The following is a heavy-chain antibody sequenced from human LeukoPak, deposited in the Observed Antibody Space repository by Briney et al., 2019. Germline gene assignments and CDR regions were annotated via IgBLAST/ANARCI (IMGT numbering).Heavy chain of an antibody. D-gene: IGHD3-22*01. CDR2: ISSSLDSNI. Sequence: GGSLRLSCAASGFTFNVYSMNWVRQAPGKGLEWVSFISSSLDSNIYYADSVKGRFTISRDNAKNSLYLQMNSLRAEDTAVYYCARDQNYYDSSGSPFDIWGQGTMVTVSS. V-gene: IGHV3-48*04. CDR3: ARDQNYYDSSGSPFDI. J-gene: IGHJ3*02. CDR1: GFTFNVYS.